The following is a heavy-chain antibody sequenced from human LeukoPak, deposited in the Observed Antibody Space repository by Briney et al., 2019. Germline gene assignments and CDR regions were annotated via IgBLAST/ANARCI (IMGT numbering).Heavy chain of an antibody. J-gene: IGHJ5*02. CDR1: GGSFSGYY. CDR2: INHSGST. Sequence: SDTLSLTCAVYGGSFSGYYWSWIRQPPGKGLEWIGEINHSGSTNYNPSLKSRVTISVDTSKNQFSLKLSSVTAADTAVYYCARGAYDFWSGYYRNWFDPWGQGTLVTVSS. CDR3: ARGAYDFWSGYYRNWFDP. D-gene: IGHD3-3*01. V-gene: IGHV4-34*01.